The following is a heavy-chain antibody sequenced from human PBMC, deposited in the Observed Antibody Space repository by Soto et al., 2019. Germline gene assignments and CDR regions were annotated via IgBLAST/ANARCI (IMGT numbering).Heavy chain of an antibody. CDR1: GGSFSGYY. CDR3: ASGGMEGIAANPIDY. D-gene: IGHD6-13*01. V-gene: IGHV4-34*01. Sequence: SETLSLTCAVYGGSFSGYYWSWIRQPPGKGLEWIGEINHSGSTNYSPSLKSRVTISVDTSKNQFSLKLSSVTAADTAVYYCASGGMEGIAANPIDYWGQGTLVTVSS. J-gene: IGHJ4*02. CDR2: INHSGST.